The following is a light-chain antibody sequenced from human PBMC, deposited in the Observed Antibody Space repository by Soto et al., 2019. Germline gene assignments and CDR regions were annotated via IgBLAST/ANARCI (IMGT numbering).Light chain of an antibody. V-gene: IGKV1-9*01. J-gene: IGKJ5*01. Sequence: DIQMTQSPSTLSASVGDRVTITCRASHGTSRHLACYQQKPGKAPEPLIYAASTLESGVPSRFSGSGSGTEFTLTISSLQPEDFATYYCQQLSSYPITFGQGTLLEIK. CDR3: QQLSSYPIT. CDR1: HGTSRH. CDR2: AAS.